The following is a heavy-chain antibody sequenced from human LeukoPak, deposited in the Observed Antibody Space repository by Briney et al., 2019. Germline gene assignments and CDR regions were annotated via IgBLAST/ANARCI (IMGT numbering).Heavy chain of an antibody. Sequence: ASVKVSCKASGYTFTSYGISWVRQAPGQGLEWMGWINPNSGGTNYAQKFQGRVTMTRDTSISTAYMELSRLRSDDTAVYYCARDPLNYYDSSGYYYYYGMDVWGQGTTVTVSS. CDR3: ARDPLNYYDSSGYYYYYGMDV. J-gene: IGHJ6*02. V-gene: IGHV1-2*02. CDR1: GYTFTSYG. CDR2: INPNSGGT. D-gene: IGHD3-22*01.